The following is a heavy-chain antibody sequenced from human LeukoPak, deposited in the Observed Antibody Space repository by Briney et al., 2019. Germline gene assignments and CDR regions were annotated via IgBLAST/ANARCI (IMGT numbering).Heavy chain of an antibody. Sequence: PSETLSLTCTVSGGSISSYYWSWIRQPPGKGLEWIGYIYYSGSTNYNPSLKSRVTISVDTSKNQFSLKLSSVTAADTAVYYCAGDYGGNSGYWGQGTLVTVSS. CDR2: IYYSGST. CDR3: AGDYGGNSGY. J-gene: IGHJ4*02. V-gene: IGHV4-59*01. D-gene: IGHD4-23*01. CDR1: GGSISSYY.